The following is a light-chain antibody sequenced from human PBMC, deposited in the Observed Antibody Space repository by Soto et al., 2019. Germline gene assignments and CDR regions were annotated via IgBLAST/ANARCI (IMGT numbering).Light chain of an antibody. J-gene: IGKJ1*01. CDR3: LQRSNLGT. CDR2: DAS. V-gene: IGKV3-11*01. Sequence: EIVLTQSPATLSLSPGERATLSCRASQSVSNYLAWYQQKPGQAPRLLIYDASNKATGIPARFSGSGSATDFTLTFSSLEPEDFAIYYCLQRSNLGTFAQGTKV. CDR1: QSVSNY.